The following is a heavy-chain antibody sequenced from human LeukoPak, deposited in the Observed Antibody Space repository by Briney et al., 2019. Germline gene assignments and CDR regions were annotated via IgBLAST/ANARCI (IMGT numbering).Heavy chain of an antibody. CDR2: ISGSGGST. Sequence: GGSLRLSCAASGFTFSSYAMSWVRQAPEKGLEWVSAISGSGGSTYYADSVKGRFTISRDNSKNTLYLQMNSLRAEDTAVYYCATKTPLIIVVVPAAPFDYWGQGTLVTVSS. CDR1: GFTFSSYA. V-gene: IGHV3-23*01. CDR3: ATKTPLIIVVVPAAPFDY. J-gene: IGHJ4*02. D-gene: IGHD2-2*01.